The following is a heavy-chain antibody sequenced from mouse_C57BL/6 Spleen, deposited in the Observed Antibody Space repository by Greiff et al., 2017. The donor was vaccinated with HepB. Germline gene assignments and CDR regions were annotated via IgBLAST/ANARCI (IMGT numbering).Heavy chain of an antibody. CDR3: ASLAFDV. V-gene: IGHV1-69*01. D-gene: IGHD2-10*02. J-gene: IGHJ1*03. Sequence: QVQLQQSGAELVMPGASVKLSCKASGYTFTSYWMHWVKQRPGQGLEWIGEIDPSDSYTNYNQKFKGKSTLTVDKSSSTAYMQLSSLTSEDSAVYYCASLAFDVWGTGTTVTVSS. CDR2: IDPSDSYT. CDR1: GYTFTSYW.